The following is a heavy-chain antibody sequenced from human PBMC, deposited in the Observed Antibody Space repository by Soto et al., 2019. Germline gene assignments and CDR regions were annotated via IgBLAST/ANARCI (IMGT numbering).Heavy chain of an antibody. CDR3: TKNSAYALDY. CDR1: RGSVSNNNW. J-gene: IGHJ4*02. Sequence: SETLSLTCDVSRGSVSNNNWWSWVRQSPGEGLEWIGEIHHGGSTNYNPSLKSRVTISVDKSKNQFFLKVNSVTAADTAVYYCTKNSAYALDYWGRGVQVTVSS. D-gene: IGHD5-12*01. CDR2: IHHGGST. V-gene: IGHV4-4*02.